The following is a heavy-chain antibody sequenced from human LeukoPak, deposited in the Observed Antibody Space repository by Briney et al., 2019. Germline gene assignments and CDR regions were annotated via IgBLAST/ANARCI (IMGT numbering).Heavy chain of an antibody. V-gene: IGHV1-18*04. Sequence: ASVKVSCKASGYTFTKYGISWVRQAPGQGLEWMGWINTMNGNTNYAQKFQGRVTVTIDTSTSTAYMELRSLRYDDTAVYYCARALGDEAYWGRGTLVTVSS. CDR1: GYTFTKYG. CDR3: ARALGDEAY. D-gene: IGHD3-16*01. J-gene: IGHJ4*02. CDR2: INTMNGNT.